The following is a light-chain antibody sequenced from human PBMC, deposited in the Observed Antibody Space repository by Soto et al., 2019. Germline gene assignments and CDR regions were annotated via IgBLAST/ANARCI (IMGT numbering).Light chain of an antibody. J-gene: IGKJ1*01. Sequence: EIVLTQSPGTLSLSPGQRATLSCRASQSVSSIFLAWYQQKPGQAPMLLIDGASSRATGIPARVSGSGSVTDFTLTISRLAPEDFAVYYWQQYDSSPLTVGQGTKVEIK. CDR1: QSVSSIF. CDR2: GAS. V-gene: IGKV3-20*01. CDR3: QQYDSSPLT.